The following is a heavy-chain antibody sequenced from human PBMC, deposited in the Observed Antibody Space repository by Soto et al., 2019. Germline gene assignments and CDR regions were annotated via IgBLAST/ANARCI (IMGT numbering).Heavy chain of an antibody. V-gene: IGHV1-69*01. CDR1: GDSFSRFA. CDR3: VGTTGNSGAWRDS. CDR2: VIPVSGTS. D-gene: IGHD6-19*01. Sequence: QVQLVQSGAEVKKPGSSVKVSCKVSGDSFSRFAFTWVRQAPGQGLEWMGGVIPVSGTSNYAQRFQGRVSFTADASTSTAYVEVSSLTSEDTSVYYCVGTTGNSGAWRDSWGQGTLVTVSS. J-gene: IGHJ4*02.